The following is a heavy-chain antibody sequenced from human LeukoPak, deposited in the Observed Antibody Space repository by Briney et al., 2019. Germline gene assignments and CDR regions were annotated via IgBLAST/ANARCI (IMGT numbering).Heavy chain of an antibody. CDR2: TYYRSKWYN. V-gene: IGHV6-1*01. CDR3: ARTDCSGGSCYLDY. J-gene: IGHJ4*02. Sequence: SQTLSLTCAISGDIVSSNSAAWHWIRQSPPRGLEWLVRTYYRSKWYNDYAVSVKSRITINPDASKNQFSLQLNSVAPEDTAVYHCARTDCSGGSCYLDYWGQGTLVTVSS. D-gene: IGHD2-15*01. CDR1: GDIVSSNSAA.